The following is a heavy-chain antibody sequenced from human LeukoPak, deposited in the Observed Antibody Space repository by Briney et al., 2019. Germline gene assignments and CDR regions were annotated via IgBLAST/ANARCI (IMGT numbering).Heavy chain of an antibody. Sequence: PGGSLRLSCAASGFTFSSYSMNWVRQAPGKGLEWVSYISSSSSTIYYADSVKGRFTISRDNAKNSLYLQMNSLRAEDTAVYYCARGAPGAYYDSSGYYWDYWGQGTLVTVSS. V-gene: IGHV3-48*04. CDR3: ARGAPGAYYDSSGYYWDY. CDR2: ISSSSSTI. J-gene: IGHJ4*02. D-gene: IGHD3-22*01. CDR1: GFTFSSYS.